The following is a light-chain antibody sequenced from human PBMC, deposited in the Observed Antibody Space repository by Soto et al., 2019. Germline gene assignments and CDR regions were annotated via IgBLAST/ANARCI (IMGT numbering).Light chain of an antibody. CDR2: GAS. CDR3: QQLKAYPFT. Sequence: EIVLTQSPGTLSLSPGERATLSCRASQSVSSSYLAWYQQKPGQAPRLLIYGASSRATGIPDRFSGSGSGTDFTLTISRLEPEDFAVYYCQQLKAYPFTFGPGTKVDI. CDR1: QSVSSSY. J-gene: IGKJ3*01. V-gene: IGKV3-20*01.